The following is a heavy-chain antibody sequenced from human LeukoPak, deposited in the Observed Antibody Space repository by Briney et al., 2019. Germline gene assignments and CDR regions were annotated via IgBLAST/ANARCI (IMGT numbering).Heavy chain of an antibody. V-gene: IGHV4-30-4*08. D-gene: IGHD3-3*01. J-gene: IGHJ4*02. CDR1: GGSISSGDYY. Sequence: SQTLSLTCTVSGGSISSGDYYWSWIRQPPGKGLEWIGYIYYSGSTYYNPSLKSRVTISVDTSKNRFSLKLSSVTAADTAVYYCAREVTTIFGVVTGLDYWGQGTLVTVSS. CDR2: IYYSGST. CDR3: AREVTTIFGVVTGLDY.